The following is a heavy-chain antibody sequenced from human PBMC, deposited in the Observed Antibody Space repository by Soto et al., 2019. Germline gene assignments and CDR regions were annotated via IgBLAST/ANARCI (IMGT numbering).Heavy chain of an antibody. Sequence: QVQLVQSGAEVKKPGASVKVSCKASGYTFTSYYMHWVRQAPGQGLEWMGIINPSGGSTSYAQKLQGRGTMTRDTSTSTVYMELSSLRSEDTAVYYCARGRGPIVVVVAAPLCWFDPWGQGTLVTVSS. D-gene: IGHD2-15*01. CDR3: ARGRGPIVVVVAAPLCWFDP. J-gene: IGHJ5*02. V-gene: IGHV1-46*03. CDR1: GYTFTSYY. CDR2: INPSGGST.